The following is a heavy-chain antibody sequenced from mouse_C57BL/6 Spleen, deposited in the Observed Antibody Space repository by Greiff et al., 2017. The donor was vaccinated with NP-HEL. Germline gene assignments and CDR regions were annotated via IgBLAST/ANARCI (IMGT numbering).Heavy chain of an antibody. CDR2: INPNNGGT. D-gene: IGHD4-1*01. CDR1: GYTFTDYN. CDR3: ARELDWYFDV. Sequence: DVKLVESGPELVKPGASVKMSCKASGYTFTDYNMHWVKQSHGKSLEWIGYINPNNGGTSYNQKFKGKATLTVNKSSSTAYMELRSLTSEDSAVYYCARELDWYFDVWGTGTTVTVSS. V-gene: IGHV1-22*01. J-gene: IGHJ1*03.